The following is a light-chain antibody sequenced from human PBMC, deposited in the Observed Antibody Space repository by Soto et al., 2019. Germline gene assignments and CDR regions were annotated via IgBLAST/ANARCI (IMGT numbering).Light chain of an antibody. CDR2: LGS. CDR3: MQALQTPPYT. J-gene: IGKJ2*01. Sequence: DIVMTQSPLSLPVTPGEPASISCRSSQSLLHSNGYNYLDWYLQKPGQSPQLLIYLGSNWASGVPDRFSGSGSGTYFTLKISRVEAEDVGVYYCMQALQTPPYTFGQGTKLEIK. V-gene: IGKV2-28*01. CDR1: QSLLHSNGYNY.